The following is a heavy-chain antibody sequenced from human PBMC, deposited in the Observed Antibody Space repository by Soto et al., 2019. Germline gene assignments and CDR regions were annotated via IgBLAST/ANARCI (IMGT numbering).Heavy chain of an antibody. Sequence: SETLSLTCTVSGGSISSSSYYWGWIRQPPGKGLGWIGSIYYSGSTYYNPSLKSRVTISVDTSKNQFSLKLSSVTAADTAVYYCARLTVLLRFGELDYWGQGTLVTVSS. J-gene: IGHJ4*02. V-gene: IGHV4-39*01. CDR2: IYYSGST. D-gene: IGHD3-10*01. CDR1: GGSISSSSYY. CDR3: ARLTVLLRFGELDY.